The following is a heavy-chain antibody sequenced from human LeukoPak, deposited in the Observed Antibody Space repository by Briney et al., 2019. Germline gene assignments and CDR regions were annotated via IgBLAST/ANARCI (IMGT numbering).Heavy chain of an antibody. CDR3: ARGPNTSGNYRAFDI. J-gene: IGHJ3*02. V-gene: IGHV4-39*01. D-gene: IGHD4-23*01. CDR2: IYYNGDT. CDR1: GVSISSSLYY. Sequence: SETLSLTCTVSGVSISSSLYYWAWIRQPPGKGLEWIGSIYYNGDTYYNPSLKSRVTISFDTSESQVSLQLSSVTAADTAIYYCARGPNTSGNYRAFDIWGQGTMVIVSS.